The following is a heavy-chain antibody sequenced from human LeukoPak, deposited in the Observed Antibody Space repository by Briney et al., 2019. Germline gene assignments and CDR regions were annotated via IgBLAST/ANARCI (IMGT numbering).Heavy chain of an antibody. D-gene: IGHD3-16*01. V-gene: IGHV3-53*01. CDR3: ATAEGEN. CDR1: GFTVSSNH. Sequence: GGSLRHSCAASGFTVSSNHMSWVRQAPGKGLAWVSIIYSGYGTYYADSVKGRFTIARDNSKNTLYLQMNSLRAEDRAVYYCATAEGENWGQGTLVTVSS. CDR2: IYSGYGT. J-gene: IGHJ4*02.